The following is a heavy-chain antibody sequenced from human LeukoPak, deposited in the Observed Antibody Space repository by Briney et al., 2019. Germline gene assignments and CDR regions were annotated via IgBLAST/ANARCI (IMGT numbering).Heavy chain of an antibody. V-gene: IGHV1-46*01. D-gene: IGHD1-7*01. Sequence: DSVKVSCKASGYTFTSYCLHWVRQAPGQGLEWMGLINPSGTTTYAQNFQGRVTMTRDTSASTAYMELSSLRSDDTAVYYCAKCSETGTTRWFDPWGQGTLLTVSS. CDR2: INPSGTT. J-gene: IGHJ5*02. CDR1: GYTFTSYC. CDR3: AKCSETGTTRWFDP.